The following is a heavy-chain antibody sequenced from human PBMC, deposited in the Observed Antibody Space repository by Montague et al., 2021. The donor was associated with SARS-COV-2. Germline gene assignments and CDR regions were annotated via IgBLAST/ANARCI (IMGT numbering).Heavy chain of an antibody. CDR1: GFTFSSYA. CDR2: ISYDGSNK. V-gene: IGHV3-30-3*01. D-gene: IGHD2-21*02. Sequence: SLRLSCAASGFTFSSYAMHWVRQAPGKGLEWVAVISYDGSNKYYTDSVKGRFTISRDNSENTLYLQMNSLRAEDTAVYYCARDCGGDCYSDLDAFDIWGQGTVVTVSS. CDR3: ARDCGGDCYSDLDAFDI. J-gene: IGHJ3*02.